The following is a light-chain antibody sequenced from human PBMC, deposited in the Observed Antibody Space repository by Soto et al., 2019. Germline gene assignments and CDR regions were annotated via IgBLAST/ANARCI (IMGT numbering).Light chain of an antibody. V-gene: IGKV3-20*01. CDR2: GAS. Sequence: EIVLTQSPGTLSLSPGERATLSYRASQSVSSSYLAWYQQKPGQAPRLLIYGASSRANGIPDRFSGSGSGTDFTLTISRLEPEDFAVYYCQKYGSSPRTFGQGTKVEIK. J-gene: IGKJ1*01. CDR1: QSVSSSY. CDR3: QKYGSSPRT.